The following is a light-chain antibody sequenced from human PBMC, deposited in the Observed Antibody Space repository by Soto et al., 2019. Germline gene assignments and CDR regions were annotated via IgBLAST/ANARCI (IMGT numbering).Light chain of an antibody. J-gene: IGKJ2*01. Sequence: DIQLTQSPSFLSASVGDRVTITCRASQGISSYLAWYQQKPGKAPKLLIYAASTLQSGVPSRFGGSGSGTEFTLTISSLQPEDFATYYCQQLNSYPQYTFGQGTKLEIK. CDR1: QGISSY. CDR2: AAS. V-gene: IGKV1-9*01. CDR3: QQLNSYPQYT.